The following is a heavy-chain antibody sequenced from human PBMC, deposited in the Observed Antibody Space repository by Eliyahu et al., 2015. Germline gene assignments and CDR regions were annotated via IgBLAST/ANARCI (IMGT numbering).Heavy chain of an antibody. Sequence: EVQLLESGGGLAQRGGSLRLSCLASGFTFSSDAMNWVRQAQGKGPEWVSSITGNGATTDYADSVKGRFTISRDNSKNILFLQMSSLRDDDTAIYYCAKDKRGGYFVPFDHWGQGVAVTVSS. J-gene: IGHJ4*02. V-gene: IGHV3-23*01. D-gene: IGHD3-22*01. CDR2: ITGNGATT. CDR3: AKDKRGGYFVPFDH. CDR1: GFTFSSDA.